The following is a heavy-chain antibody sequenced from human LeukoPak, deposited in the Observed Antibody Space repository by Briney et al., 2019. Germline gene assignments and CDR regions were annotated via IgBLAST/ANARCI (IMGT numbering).Heavy chain of an antibody. CDR3: AKDLFPARYSNYCDY. J-gene: IGHJ4*02. Sequence: GGSLRLSCAASGFTFSSYGMHWVRQAPGKGLEWVAVIWYDGSNKYYADSVKGRFTISRDNSKNTLYLQMNSLRAEDTAVYYCAKDLFPARYSNYCDYWGQGTLVTVSS. CDR1: GFTFSSYG. CDR2: IWYDGSNK. V-gene: IGHV3-33*06. D-gene: IGHD4-11*01.